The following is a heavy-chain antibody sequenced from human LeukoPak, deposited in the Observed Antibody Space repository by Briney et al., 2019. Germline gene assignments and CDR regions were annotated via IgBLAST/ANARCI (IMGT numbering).Heavy chain of an antibody. V-gene: IGHV1-2*02. D-gene: IGHD4-11*01. CDR3: ASNYGEPTYDAFDI. CDR2: INPNSGGT. CDR1: GYTFTGYY. J-gene: IGHJ3*02. Sequence: PAASVTVSCKASGYTFTGYYMHWVRQAPGQGVEWMGWINPNSGGTNYAQKFQGRVTMTRDTSISTAYMELSRLRSDDTAVYYCASNYGEPTYDAFDIWGQGTMVTVSS.